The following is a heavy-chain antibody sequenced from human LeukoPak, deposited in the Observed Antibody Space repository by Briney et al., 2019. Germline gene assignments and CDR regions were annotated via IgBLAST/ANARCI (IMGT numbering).Heavy chain of an antibody. J-gene: IGHJ4*02. CDR1: GFTFDDYG. Sequence: GRSLRLSCAASGFTFDDYGMHWVRQAPGKGLERVSGISWNTDSIVYADSVKGRFTISRDNAKNSLYLQMNSLRAEDTALYYCAKASNYDSSGYQRAWGQGTLVTVSS. D-gene: IGHD3-22*01. CDR2: ISWNTDSI. V-gene: IGHV3-9*01. CDR3: AKASNYDSSGYQRA.